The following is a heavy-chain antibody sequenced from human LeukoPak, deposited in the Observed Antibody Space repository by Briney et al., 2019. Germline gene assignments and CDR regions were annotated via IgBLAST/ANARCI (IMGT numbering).Heavy chain of an antibody. Sequence: GGSLRLSCAASGFTFSSYGMHWVRQAPGKGLEWVAFIRYDGSNKYYADSVKGRFTISRDNSKNTLYLQMNSLRAADTAVYYCARLFDYGAPGDYWGQGTLVTVSS. CDR2: IRYDGSNK. D-gene: IGHD4-17*01. J-gene: IGHJ4*02. CDR3: ARLFDYGAPGDY. V-gene: IGHV3-30*02. CDR1: GFTFSSYG.